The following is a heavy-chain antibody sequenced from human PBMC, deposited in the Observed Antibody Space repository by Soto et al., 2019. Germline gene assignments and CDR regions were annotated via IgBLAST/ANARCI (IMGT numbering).Heavy chain of an antibody. D-gene: IGHD1-26*01. Sequence: QVQLQEAGPGLVKPSQTLSLTCTVSGGSISSGGYYWSWIRQHPGKGLEWIGYIYYSGSTYYNPSLRSRLTISVDTSKDQFSLKLSSVTAAVTAVYYCAGIYSGSPGVTLRYWGQGTLVTVSS. J-gene: IGHJ4*02. V-gene: IGHV4-31*03. CDR2: IYYSGST. CDR3: AGIYSGSPGVTLRY. CDR1: GGSISSGGYY.